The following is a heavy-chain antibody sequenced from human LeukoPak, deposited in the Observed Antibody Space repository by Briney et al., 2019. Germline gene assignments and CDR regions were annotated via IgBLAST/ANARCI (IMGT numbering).Heavy chain of an antibody. CDR3: ARRGDCNRSTCYELDH. Sequence: SETLSLTCTVSGGSVSSGTYYWSWIRQPPGEGLEWIGYIYYSGSTNYNPSLKSRVTISVDTSKNQFSLKLSSVTAADTAVYYCARRGDCNRSTCYELDHWGQGTLVTVSS. CDR1: GGSVSSGTYY. CDR2: IYYSGST. V-gene: IGHV4-61*01. D-gene: IGHD2-2*01. J-gene: IGHJ4*02.